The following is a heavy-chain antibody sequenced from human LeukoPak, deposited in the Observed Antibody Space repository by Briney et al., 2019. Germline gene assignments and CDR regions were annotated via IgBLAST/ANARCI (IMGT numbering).Heavy chain of an antibody. Sequence: GSSVSVSCKASGGTFVNYAITWVRQAPGQGLEWMGRILPISGATNYAQKFQGRVTISADKSTSTVYMDLSRLTSDDTAVYYCAKGGYYYDNSGRWFDPWGQGTRVTVSS. CDR3: AKGGYYYDNSGRWFDP. D-gene: IGHD3-22*01. CDR1: GGTFVNYA. CDR2: ILPISGAT. J-gene: IGHJ5*02. V-gene: IGHV1-69*06.